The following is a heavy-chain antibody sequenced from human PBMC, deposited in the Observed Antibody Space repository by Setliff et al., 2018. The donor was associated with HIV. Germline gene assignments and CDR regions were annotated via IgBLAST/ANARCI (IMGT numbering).Heavy chain of an antibody. CDR2: INPSGGST. V-gene: IGHV1-46*01. J-gene: IGHJ3*02. CDR3: ARDPRLDTVTDGGAFDI. D-gene: IGHD4-4*01. CDR1: GYTFTSYY. Sequence: ASVTVSCKASGYTFTSYYMHWVRQAPGQGLEWMGIINPSGGSTSYAQKFQGRVTMTRDTSTSTVYMELSSLRSEDTAVYYCARDPRLDTVTDGGAFDIWGQGTMVTVSS.